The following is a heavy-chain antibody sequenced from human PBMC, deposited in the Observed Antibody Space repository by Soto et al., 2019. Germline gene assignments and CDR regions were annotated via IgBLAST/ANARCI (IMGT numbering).Heavy chain of an antibody. J-gene: IGHJ3*02. CDR3: ARTKHIVVVTALGDAFDI. CDR2: IIPIFGTT. D-gene: IGHD2-21*02. CDR1: GGTFSSYA. Sequence: QVQLVQSGAEVKKPGSSVKVSCKASGGTFSSYAISWVRQAPGQGLEWMGGIIPIFGTTNYAQKFQGRVTTTSAECTTTAYMELSSLRSEDTAVYYCARTKHIVVVTALGDAFDIWGQGTMVAVSS. V-gene: IGHV1-69*05.